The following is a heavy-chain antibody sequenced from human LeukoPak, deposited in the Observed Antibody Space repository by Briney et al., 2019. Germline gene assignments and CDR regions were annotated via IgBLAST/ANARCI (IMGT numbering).Heavy chain of an antibody. Sequence: SESLSLTCTVSGGSISSGSYYWSWIRQPPGKGLEWIGYIYYSGSTNYNPSLKSRVTISVDTSKNQFSLKLSSVTAADTAVYYCARGTLASSGYYLDYWGQGTLVTVSS. V-gene: IGHV4-61*01. CDR1: GGSISSGSYY. CDR2: IYYSGST. J-gene: IGHJ4*02. CDR3: ARGTLASSGYYLDY. D-gene: IGHD3-22*01.